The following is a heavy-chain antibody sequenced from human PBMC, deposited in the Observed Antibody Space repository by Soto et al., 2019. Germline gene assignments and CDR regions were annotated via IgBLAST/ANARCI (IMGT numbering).Heavy chain of an antibody. CDR1: GFTFSSCT. V-gene: IGHV3-21*06. Sequence: EVHLVESGGGLVKPGGSLRLSCAVSGFTFSSCTMNWVRQAPGKGLEWVSSTSPSSGHIYYADSVKGRFTISRDNAKNSLFLQMNSLRGEDTAVYYCSGCSGGACHKNYGMDVWGQGTTVTVSS. CDR3: SGCSGGACHKNYGMDV. J-gene: IGHJ6*02. D-gene: IGHD2-15*01. CDR2: TSPSSGHI.